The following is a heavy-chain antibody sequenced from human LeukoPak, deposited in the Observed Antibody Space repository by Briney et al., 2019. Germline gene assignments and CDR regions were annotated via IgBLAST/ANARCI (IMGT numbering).Heavy chain of an antibody. V-gene: IGHV3-7*01. J-gene: IGHJ6*04. CDR1: GFTFSSYS. Sequence: GGSLRLSCAASGFTFSSYSMTWVRQAPGKGLEWVANINQDGSEKYYVDSVKGRFTISRDNAKNSLYLQMNSLRAEDTAVYYCAELGITMIGGVWGKGTTVTISS. CDR3: AELGITMIGGV. CDR2: INQDGSEK. D-gene: IGHD3-10*02.